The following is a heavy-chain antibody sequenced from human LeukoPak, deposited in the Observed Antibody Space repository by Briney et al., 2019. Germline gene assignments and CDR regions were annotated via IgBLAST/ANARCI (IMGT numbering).Heavy chain of an antibody. V-gene: IGHV4-39*01. J-gene: IGHJ5*02. D-gene: IGHD4-17*01. CDR3: ARHYHGDYLGNWFDP. CDR2: IYYGGST. Sequence: NPSETLSLTCTVSGGSISSSSDYWVWIRQPPGKGLEWVGSIYYGGSTYYNPSLKSRVPISVDTSKTQFSLKLSSVTAPATAVYYCARHYHGDYLGNWFDPWGPGTLVTVSP. CDR1: GGSISSSSDY.